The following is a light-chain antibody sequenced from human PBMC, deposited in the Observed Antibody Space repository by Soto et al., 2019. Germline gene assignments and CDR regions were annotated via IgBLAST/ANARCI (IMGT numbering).Light chain of an antibody. CDR1: SSDVGGYNY. CDR3: CSYTTSNTRQIV. V-gene: IGLV2-14*01. CDR2: DVS. J-gene: IGLJ1*01. Sequence: SVLTQPASVSGYPGHSITISCTGTSSDVGGYNYVSWYQQHPGKAPKFMIYDVSNRPSGVSNRFSGSKSGNTASLTISGLQAEDEADYYCCSYTTSNTRQIVFGTGTKVTVL.